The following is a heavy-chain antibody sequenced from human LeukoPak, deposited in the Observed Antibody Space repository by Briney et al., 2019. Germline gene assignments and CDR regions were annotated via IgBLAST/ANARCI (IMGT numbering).Heavy chain of an antibody. J-gene: IGHJ4*02. Sequence: PSETLSLTCTVSGGSISGYCWGWIRQPPGKGLEWIGYIYYSGSTNYNPSLKSRVTISVDTSKNQFSLKLSSVTAADTAVYYCARGSDSSRATYFDYWGQGTLVTVSS. V-gene: IGHV4-59*12. CDR1: GGSISGYC. CDR3: ARGSDSSRATYFDY. CDR2: IYYSGST. D-gene: IGHD3-22*01.